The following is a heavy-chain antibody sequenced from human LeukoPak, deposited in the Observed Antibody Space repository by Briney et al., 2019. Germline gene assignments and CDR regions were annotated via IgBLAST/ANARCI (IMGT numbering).Heavy chain of an antibody. V-gene: IGHV3-30*14. J-gene: IGHJ4*02. D-gene: IGHD4-23*01. CDR1: GFTFSSYA. CDR2: ISYDGSNK. CDR3: VRGAVERDFDY. Sequence: GGSLRLSCAASGFTFSSYAMHWVRQAPGKGLEWVAVISYDGSNKYYADSVKGRFTISRDNSKNTLYLQMNSLRAEDTAVYYCVRGAVERDFDYWGQGTLVTVSS.